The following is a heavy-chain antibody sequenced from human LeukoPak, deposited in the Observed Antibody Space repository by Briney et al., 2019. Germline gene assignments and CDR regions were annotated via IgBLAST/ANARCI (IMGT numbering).Heavy chain of an antibody. CDR1: GFTFSSYA. J-gene: IGHJ3*02. D-gene: IGHD3-10*01. Sequence: GGSLRLSCAASGFTFSSYAMSWVRQAPGKGLEWVAFIRYDGSNKYYADSVKGRFTISRDNAKNSLYLQMNSLRVEDTAVYYCARGDFYGSGTSFIDAFDIWGQGTMVTVSS. V-gene: IGHV3-30*02. CDR2: IRYDGSNK. CDR3: ARGDFYGSGTSFIDAFDI.